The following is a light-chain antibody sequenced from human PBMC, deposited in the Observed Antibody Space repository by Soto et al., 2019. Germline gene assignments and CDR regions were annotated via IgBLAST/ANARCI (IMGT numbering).Light chain of an antibody. V-gene: IGKV1-5*03. CDR3: QHYNSYSEA. CDR1: QSIGSW. Sequence: DTQMTQSPSTLSASVGDRATITCRASQSIGSWLAWYQQKPGKAPKLLIYKASTLKSGVPSRFSGSGSGTEFTLTISSLQPDDFATYYCQHYNSYSEAFGQGTKVDIK. CDR2: KAS. J-gene: IGKJ1*01.